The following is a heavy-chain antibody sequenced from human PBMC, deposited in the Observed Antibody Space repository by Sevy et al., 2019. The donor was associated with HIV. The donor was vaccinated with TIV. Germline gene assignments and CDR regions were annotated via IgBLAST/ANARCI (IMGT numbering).Heavy chain of an antibody. J-gene: IGHJ4*02. CDR2: INPNSGDT. CDR3: ASPGGYRYGSLLDN. CDR1: GYTFTDYF. V-gene: IGHV1-2*02. D-gene: IGHD5-18*01. Sequence: ASVKVSCKASGYTFTDYFMHWVRQAPGQGLEWMAWINPNSGDTKYAQMFQGRVTVTRDTSIRTAYMELSRLRVDDTAVYYCASPGGYRYGSLLDNWGQGTLVTVS.